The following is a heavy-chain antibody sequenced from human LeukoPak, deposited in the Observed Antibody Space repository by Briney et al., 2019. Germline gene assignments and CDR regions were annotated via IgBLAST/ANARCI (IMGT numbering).Heavy chain of an antibody. J-gene: IGHJ4*02. CDR2: INHSGST. CDR3: ARTMTGVRAVDY. CDR1: GGSFSGYY. V-gene: IGHV4-34*01. Sequence: PSETLSLTCAVYGGSFSGYYWSWIRQPPGKGLEWIGEINHSGSTNYNLSLKSRVTISVDTSKNQFSLKLSSVTAADTAVYYCARTMTGVRAVDYWGQGTLVTVSS. D-gene: IGHD3-10*01.